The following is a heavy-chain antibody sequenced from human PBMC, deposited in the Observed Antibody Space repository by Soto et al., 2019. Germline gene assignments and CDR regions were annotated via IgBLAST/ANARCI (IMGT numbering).Heavy chain of an antibody. V-gene: IGHV3-33*01. CDR2: LWYDGSNK. J-gene: IGHJ4*02. CDR3: ARDSGSRWYGPIDY. Sequence: QVQLVESGGGVVQPGRSLRLSCAASGFTFTSHGMHWVRQAPGKGLEWVSVLWYDGSNKYHANSVKGRFTISRDNSKNTLYLQMNSLRAEDTAVYYCARDSGSRWYGPIDYWGQGTLATVSS. CDR1: GFTFTSHG. D-gene: IGHD6-13*01.